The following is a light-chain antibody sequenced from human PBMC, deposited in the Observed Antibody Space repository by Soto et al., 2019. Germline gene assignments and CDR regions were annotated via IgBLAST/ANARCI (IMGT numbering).Light chain of an antibody. CDR3: QQRSNWPLT. Sequence: EIVMTQSPATLSVAPGERATLSCRARQSVSSYLAWYQQKPGQAPRLLIYDASNRATGIPARFSGSGSGTDFTLTISSLEPEDFAVYYCQQRSNWPLTFGGGTKVDIK. CDR1: QSVSSY. J-gene: IGKJ4*01. V-gene: IGKV3-11*01. CDR2: DAS.